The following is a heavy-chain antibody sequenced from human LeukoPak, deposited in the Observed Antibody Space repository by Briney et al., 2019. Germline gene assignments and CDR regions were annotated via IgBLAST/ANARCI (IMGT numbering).Heavy chain of an antibody. J-gene: IGHJ4*02. V-gene: IGHV3-23*01. D-gene: IGHD2-2*01. CDR2: ISGSGGST. CDR3: AKRAFGTSYVRGGYYFDY. CDR1: GFTFSSYA. Sequence: PGGSLRLSCAASGFTFSSYAMSWVRQAPGKGLEWVSPISGSGGSTYYADSVKGRFTISRDNSKNTLYLQMNSLRAEDTAVYYCAKRAFGTSYVRGGYYFDYWGQGTLVTVSS.